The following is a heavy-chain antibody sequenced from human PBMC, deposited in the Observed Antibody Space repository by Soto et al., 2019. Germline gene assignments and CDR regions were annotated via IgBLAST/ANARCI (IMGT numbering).Heavy chain of an antibody. D-gene: IGHD1-26*01. Sequence: ASVKVSCKVSGYTLTELSMHWVRQAPGKGLEWMGGFDPEDGETIYAKKFQGRVTMTEDTSTDTAYMELSSLRSEDTAVYYCATASLLGATTRFSALDIWGQGTMVTVSS. V-gene: IGHV1-24*01. CDR2: FDPEDGET. J-gene: IGHJ3*02. CDR1: GYTLTELS. CDR3: ATASLLGATTRFSALDI.